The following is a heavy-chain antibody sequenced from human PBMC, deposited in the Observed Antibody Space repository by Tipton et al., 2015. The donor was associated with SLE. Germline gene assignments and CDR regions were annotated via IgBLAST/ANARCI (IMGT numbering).Heavy chain of an antibody. CDR1: GGAINSGSYW. Sequence: LSLTCSVSGGAINSGSYWWTWLRQPAGKGLEWIGRINTSGTTNYNHSLKSRVTISVDTSNNQFSLQLTSVTAADTAIYYCARESFTNDFYYYMDVWGKGTTVTVSS. D-gene: IGHD2-8*01. J-gene: IGHJ6*03. CDR2: INTSGTT. V-gene: IGHV4-61*02. CDR3: ARESFTNDFYYYMDV.